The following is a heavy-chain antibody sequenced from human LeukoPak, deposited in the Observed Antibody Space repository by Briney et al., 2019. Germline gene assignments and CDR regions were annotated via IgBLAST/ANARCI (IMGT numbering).Heavy chain of an antibody. D-gene: IGHD3-9*01. CDR3: AKDRGTTKYYDILTGSLN. CDR2: ISFDGINK. CDR1: GFTFNIYA. Sequence: GGSLRLSCAASGFTFNIYAIHWVRQAPGKGLEWVAVISFDGINKYYADSVKGRFTISRDNSKNTLYLQMNSLRAEDTAVYYCAKDRGTTKYYDILTGSLNWGQGTLVTVSS. V-gene: IGHV3-30-3*01. J-gene: IGHJ4*02.